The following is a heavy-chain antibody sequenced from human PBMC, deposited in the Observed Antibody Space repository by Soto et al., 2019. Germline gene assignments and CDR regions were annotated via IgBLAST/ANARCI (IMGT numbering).Heavy chain of an antibody. CDR1: GFTFDDYV. J-gene: IGHJ6*03. Sequence: PGGSLRLSCAASGFTFDDYVMHWVRQAPGKGLEWVSGISWNSGSIGYADSVKGRFTISRDNAKNSLYLQMNSLRAEDTALYYCAKARPHDYMDVWGKGTTVTVSS. CDR2: ISWNSGSI. V-gene: IGHV3-9*01. CDR3: AKARPHDYMDV.